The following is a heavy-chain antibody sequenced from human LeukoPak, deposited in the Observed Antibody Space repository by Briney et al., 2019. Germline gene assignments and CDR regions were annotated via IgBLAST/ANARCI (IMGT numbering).Heavy chain of an antibody. CDR3: ARMGTNSSAWFAGYYYCYYMDV. V-gene: IGHV4-59*08. J-gene: IGHJ6*03. D-gene: IGHD6-13*01. Sequence: SETLSLTCTVSRGSISGHYWSWIRQPPGKGLEWVGYIHYSGSTNYNPSLKSRVLISVDRSKNQFSLKLSAVTAADTALYYCARMGTNSSAWFAGYYYCYYMDVWGKGTTVTVSS. CDR1: RGSISGHY. CDR2: IHYSGST.